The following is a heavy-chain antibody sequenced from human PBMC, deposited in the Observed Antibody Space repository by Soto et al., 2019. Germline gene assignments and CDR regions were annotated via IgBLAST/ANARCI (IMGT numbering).Heavy chain of an antibody. CDR1: GGSFSGYY. CDR2: INHSGST. D-gene: IGHD3-16*02. J-gene: IGHJ4*02. Sequence: KASETLSLTCAVYGGSFSGYYWSWIRQPPGKGLEWIGEINHSGSTNYNPSLKSRVTISVDTSKNQFSLKLSSVTAADTAVYYCARGKLSDYVWGSYRYHFDYWGQGTVVTVSP. CDR3: ARGKLSDYVWGSYRYHFDY. V-gene: IGHV4-34*01.